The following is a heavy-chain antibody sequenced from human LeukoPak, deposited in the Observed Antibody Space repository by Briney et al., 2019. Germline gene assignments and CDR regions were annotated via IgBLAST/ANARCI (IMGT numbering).Heavy chain of an antibody. CDR1: GYTFTGYY. Sequence: ASVKVSCKASGYTFTGYYMHWVRQAPGQGLEWMGWINPNSGGTNYAQKFQGRVTMTRDTSITTAYMELSRLRSDDTAVYFCARDSYCRGINCYAIDPWGQGTLVTVSS. D-gene: IGHD2-2*01. V-gene: IGHV1-2*02. CDR3: ARDSYCRGINCYAIDP. CDR2: INPNSGGT. J-gene: IGHJ5*02.